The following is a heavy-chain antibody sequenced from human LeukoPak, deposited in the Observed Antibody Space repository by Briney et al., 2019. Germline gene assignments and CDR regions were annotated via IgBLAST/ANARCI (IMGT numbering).Heavy chain of an antibody. J-gene: IGHJ4*02. CDR1: GYSFTTYW. CDR2: VDPTDSYT. V-gene: IGHV5-10-1*01. Sequence: GESLKISCKGSGYSFTTYWISWVRQMPGKGLEWMGRVDPTDSYTNYRPSFQGHVTISADKSISTTYLQWSSLKASDTAMYYCARREYSGSYYVYWGQGTLVTVSS. CDR3: ARREYSGSYYVY. D-gene: IGHD1-26*01.